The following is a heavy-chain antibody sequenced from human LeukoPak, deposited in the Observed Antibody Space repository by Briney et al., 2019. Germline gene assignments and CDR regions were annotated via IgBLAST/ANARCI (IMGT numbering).Heavy chain of an antibody. J-gene: IGHJ6*02. CDR3: ARRVTITIFGVVLPYYYYGMDV. Sequence: ASVKVSCKASGYTFTGYYMHWVRQAPGQGLEWMGWINPNSGGTNYAQKFQGWVTMTRDTSISTAYMELSSLRSEDTAVYYCARRVTITIFGVVLPYYYYGMDVWGQGTTVTVSS. V-gene: IGHV1-2*04. D-gene: IGHD3-3*01. CDR2: INPNSGGT. CDR1: GYTFTGYY.